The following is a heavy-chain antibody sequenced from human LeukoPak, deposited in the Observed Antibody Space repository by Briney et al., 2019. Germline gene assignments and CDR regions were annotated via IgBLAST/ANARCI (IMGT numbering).Heavy chain of an antibody. CDR3: ARGIPGARGDWWVVVPAALDY. CDR2: ISYDGSNK. CDR1: GFTFSSYA. V-gene: IGHV3-30-3*01. Sequence: GGSLRLSCAAPGFTFSSYAMYWVRQAPGKGLEWVAVISYDGSNKYYADSVKGRFTISRDNSKNTLYLQMNSLRAEDTAVYYCARGIPGARGDWWVVVPAALDYWGQGTLVTVSS. J-gene: IGHJ4*02. D-gene: IGHD2-2*01.